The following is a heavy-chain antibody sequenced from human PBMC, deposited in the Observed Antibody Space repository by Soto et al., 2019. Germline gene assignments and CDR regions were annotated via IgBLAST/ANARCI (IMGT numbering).Heavy chain of an antibody. V-gene: IGHV1-2*04. Sequence: GASAKVSCKASGYTFTGYYMHWVRQAPGQGLEWMGWINPNSGGTNYAQKFQGWVTMTRDTSISTAYMELSRLRSDDTAVYYCARGATVTELGAFDIWGQGTMVTVSS. D-gene: IGHD4-17*01. CDR2: INPNSGGT. CDR1: GYTFTGYY. CDR3: ARGATVTELGAFDI. J-gene: IGHJ3*02.